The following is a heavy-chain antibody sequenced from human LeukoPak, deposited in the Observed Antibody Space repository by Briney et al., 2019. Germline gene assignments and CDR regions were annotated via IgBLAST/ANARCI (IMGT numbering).Heavy chain of an antibody. CDR2: IFHSGST. D-gene: IGHD3-16*02. CDR1: SGSIFSSNW. J-gene: IGHJ6*03. CDR3: ARISSVWVKDFYYYMDV. V-gene: IGHV4-4*02. Sequence: SETLSLTCAVSSGSIFSSNWWSWVRQPPGKGLEWIGQIFHSGSTSYSPSLKSRVTISVDKSKNQFALMLTSVTAADTAVYFCARISSVWVKDFYYYMDVWGKGTTVTVSS.